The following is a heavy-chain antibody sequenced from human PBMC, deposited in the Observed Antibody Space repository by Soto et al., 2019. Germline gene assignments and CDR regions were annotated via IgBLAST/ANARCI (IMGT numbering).Heavy chain of an antibody. CDR2: MSNSGDNT. V-gene: IGHV3-23*01. CDR1: GFTFSTYA. J-gene: IGHJ4*02. D-gene: IGHD6-19*01. CDR3: AKDAARTSGWYYSDY. Sequence: GGSLRLSCAASGFTFSTYAMGWVRQAPGKGLEWVSVMSNSGDNTYYADSVKGRFTISRDNSENTLYLQMSSLRAEDTAVYYCAKDAARTSGWYYSDYWGQGTLVTVSS.